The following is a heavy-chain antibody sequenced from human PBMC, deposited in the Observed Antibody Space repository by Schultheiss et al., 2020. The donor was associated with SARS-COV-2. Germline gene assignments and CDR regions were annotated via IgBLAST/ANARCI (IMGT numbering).Heavy chain of an antibody. Sequence: SETLSLTCTVSGYSISSGYYWGWVRQPPGKGLEWIGEINHSGSTNYNPSLKSRVTISVDTSKNQFSLKLSSVTAADTAVYYCASSQRITMVQGVIILPFDPWGQGTLVTVSS. CDR3: ASSQRITMVQGVIILPFDP. CDR1: GYSISSGYY. D-gene: IGHD3-10*01. J-gene: IGHJ5*02. V-gene: IGHV4-38-2*02. CDR2: INHSGST.